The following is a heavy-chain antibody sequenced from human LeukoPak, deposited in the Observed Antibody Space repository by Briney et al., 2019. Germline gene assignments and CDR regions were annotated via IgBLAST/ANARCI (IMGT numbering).Heavy chain of an antibody. Sequence: SVKVSCKASGGTLSRNAISWVRPAPGQGLQWMGGIIPIFGTPDYAQQFQGRVTITADESTSTAYMDLSSLRSEDTAVYYCATGGPTASSGYDYWGQGTLVTVSS. CDR2: IIPIFGTP. J-gene: IGHJ4*02. CDR3: ATGGPTASSGYDY. CDR1: GGTLSRNA. V-gene: IGHV1-69*13. D-gene: IGHD3-22*01.